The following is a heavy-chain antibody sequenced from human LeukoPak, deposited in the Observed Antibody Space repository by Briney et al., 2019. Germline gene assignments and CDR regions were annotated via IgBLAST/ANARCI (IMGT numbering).Heavy chain of an antibody. J-gene: IGHJ5*02. D-gene: IGHD1-26*01. Sequence: ASVKVSCKASGYTFTSYGISWVRQAPGQGLEWMGWISAYNGNTNYAQKLQGRVTMTTDTSTSTAYMELRSLRSDDTAVYYCARDHLWARLSRLLEGKNWFDPWGQGTLVTVSS. CDR2: ISAYNGNT. CDR1: GYTFTSYG. CDR3: ARDHLWARLSRLLEGKNWFDP. V-gene: IGHV1-18*01.